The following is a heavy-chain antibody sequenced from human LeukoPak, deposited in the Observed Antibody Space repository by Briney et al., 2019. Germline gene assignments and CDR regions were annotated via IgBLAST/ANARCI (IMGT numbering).Heavy chain of an antibody. J-gene: IGHJ6*03. CDR3: ARHPRMDYYCYYMDV. CDR1: GYSVTSYW. CDR2: IYPGDSDT. Sequence: GESLKISCKGSGYSVTSYWSGWGRQMPGKGLEWMGIIYPGDSDTRYSPSFQGQVTISADKSISTAYLQWSSLKASDTAMYYCARHPRMDYYCYYMDVWGKGTTVTVSS. V-gene: IGHV5-51*01. D-gene: IGHD5-24*01.